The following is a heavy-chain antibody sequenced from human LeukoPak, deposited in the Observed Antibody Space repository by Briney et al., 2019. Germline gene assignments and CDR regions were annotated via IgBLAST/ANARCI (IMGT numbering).Heavy chain of an antibody. CDR3: ARDPYCSGGSCYVFYFDY. V-gene: IGHV3-7*01. CDR2: IKPDGSEK. J-gene: IGHJ4*02. Sequence: GGSLRLSCAASGFTFSSYWMSWVRQAPGKGLEWMANIKPDGSEKYYVDSVRGRFTISRDNAKNSLYLQMNSLRAEDTAVYYCARDPYCSGGSCYVFYFDYWGQGTLVTVSS. CDR1: GFTFSSYW. D-gene: IGHD2-15*01.